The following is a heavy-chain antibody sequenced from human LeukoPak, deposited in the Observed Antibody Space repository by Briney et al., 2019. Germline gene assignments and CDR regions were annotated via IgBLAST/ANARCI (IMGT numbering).Heavy chain of an antibody. CDR3: AGARLAARYDSSGYYYGRGAFDY. J-gene: IGHJ4*02. D-gene: IGHD3-22*01. V-gene: IGHV4-34*01. Sequence: SETLSLTCAVYGGSFSGYYWSWIRQPPGKGLEWIGEINHSGSTNYNPSLKSRVTISVDTSKNQFSLKLSSVTAADTAVYYCAGARLAARYDSSGYYYGRGAFDYWGQGTLVTVSS. CDR2: INHSGST. CDR1: GGSFSGYY.